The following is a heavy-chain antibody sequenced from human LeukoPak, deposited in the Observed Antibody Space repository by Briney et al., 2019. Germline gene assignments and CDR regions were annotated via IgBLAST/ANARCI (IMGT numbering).Heavy chain of an antibody. V-gene: IGHV3-9*01. CDR1: GFTFDDYA. D-gene: IGHD3-10*01. J-gene: IGHJ4*02. Sequence: GGSLRLSCAASGFTFDDYAMHWVRQAPGNGLEWVSGISWNSGSIGYADSVKGRFTISRDNSKNTLYLQMNSLRGEDTAVYYCATRGSHFDYWGQGTLVTVSS. CDR2: ISWNSGSI. CDR3: ATRGSHFDY.